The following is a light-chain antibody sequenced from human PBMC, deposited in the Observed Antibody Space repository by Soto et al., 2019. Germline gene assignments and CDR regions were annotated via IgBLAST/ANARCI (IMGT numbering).Light chain of an antibody. J-gene: IGKJ5*01. Sequence: EIVLTQSPGTLSLSPGERATLACRASQSVSSSYLAWYQQKPGQAPRLLIYGASSRATGIPDRFSGSGSGTDFTLTISRLGPEDFAVYYCQQYDSSAEITFGQGTRLEIK. CDR3: QQYDSSAEIT. V-gene: IGKV3-20*01. CDR2: GAS. CDR1: QSVSSSY.